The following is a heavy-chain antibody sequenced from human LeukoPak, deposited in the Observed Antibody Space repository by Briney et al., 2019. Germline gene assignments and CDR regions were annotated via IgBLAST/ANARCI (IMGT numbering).Heavy chain of an antibody. J-gene: IGHJ4*02. CDR3: ARGLGTSPPFDY. CDR1: GFTFSSYA. CDR2: ISYYGSNK. Sequence: QPGRSLRISCAASGFTFSSYAMHWVRQAPGRGLVWVAVISYYGSNKYYADSVKGRFTISRDNSKNTLYLQMNSLRAEDTAVYYCARGLGTSPPFDYWGQGTLVTVSS. D-gene: IGHD2-2*01. V-gene: IGHV3-30-3*01.